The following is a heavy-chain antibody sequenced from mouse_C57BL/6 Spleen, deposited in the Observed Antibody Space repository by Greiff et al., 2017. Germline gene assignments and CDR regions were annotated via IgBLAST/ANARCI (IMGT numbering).Heavy chain of an antibody. J-gene: IGHJ2*01. D-gene: IGHD1-1*01. Sequence: QVQLQQPGTELVKPGASVKLSCKASGYTFTSYWMHWVKQRPGQGLEWIGNINPSNGGTNYNEKFKSKATLTVYKSSSTAYMQRSILTSEDSAVYCCAREYYGSSLGYWGQGTTLTVSS. CDR1: GYTFTSYW. CDR3: AREYYGSSLGY. CDR2: INPSNGGT. V-gene: IGHV1-53*01.